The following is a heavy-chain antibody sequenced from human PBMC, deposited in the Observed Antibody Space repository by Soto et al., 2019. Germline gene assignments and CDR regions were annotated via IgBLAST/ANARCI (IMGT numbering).Heavy chain of an antibody. Sequence: PSETLSLTCAVYGGSFSGYYWCWIRQPPGKGLERIGILTNSGGTNTNPSPKIRVTISIATSKYQFSLNLSSVTAADTAVYYCARHCGYSSSRYVYFDYWGQGSLVTVSS. V-gene: IGHV4-34*01. CDR2: LTNSGGT. J-gene: IGHJ4*02. D-gene: IGHD6-13*01. CDR1: GGSFSGYY. CDR3: ARHCGYSSSRYVYFDY.